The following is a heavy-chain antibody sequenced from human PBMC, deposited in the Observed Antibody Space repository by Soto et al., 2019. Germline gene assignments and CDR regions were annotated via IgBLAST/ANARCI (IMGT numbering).Heavy chain of an antibody. J-gene: IGHJ4*02. V-gene: IGHV3-23*01. CDR2: ISGSGGST. CDR3: ARSIMITFGGVIDPFDY. D-gene: IGHD3-16*02. Sequence: GGSLRLSCAASGFTFSSYAMSWVRQAPGKGLEWVSAISGSGGSTYYADSVKGRFTISRDNSKNTLYLQMNSLRAEDTAVYYCARSIMITFGGVIDPFDYWGQGTLVTVSS. CDR1: GFTFSSYA.